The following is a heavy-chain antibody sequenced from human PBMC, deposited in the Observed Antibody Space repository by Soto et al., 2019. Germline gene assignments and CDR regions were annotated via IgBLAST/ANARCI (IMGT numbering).Heavy chain of an antibody. V-gene: IGHV1-18*01. Sequence: QVQLVQSGAEVKNPGASMRVYCTATRYTFPNYRLTCVRKAPGQGPEWLAWIRLHNGETHYAPNFRGRVTMTTDTSTSPAYRELRGRRSDDTAMEYCATSLGPSGLFDYGGQGNPVTVSS. J-gene: IGHJ4*02. CDR3: ATSLGPSGLFDY. CDR2: IRLHNGET. CDR1: RYTFPNYR. D-gene: IGHD6-19*01.